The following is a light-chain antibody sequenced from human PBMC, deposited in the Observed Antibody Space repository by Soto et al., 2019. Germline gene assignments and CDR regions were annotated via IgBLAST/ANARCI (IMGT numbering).Light chain of an antibody. CDR1: QSVSKSY. Sequence: EIMLTQSPGTLSLSPGERATLSCRASQSVSKSYLAWYQQKPGQAPRLLIYGASSRATGIPDRFSGSGSWTDVTLTISRLEPDDFAVYYCQRYGSSPPWSFGQGTTVEIK. J-gene: IGKJ1*01. CDR3: QRYGSSPPWS. CDR2: GAS. V-gene: IGKV3-20*01.